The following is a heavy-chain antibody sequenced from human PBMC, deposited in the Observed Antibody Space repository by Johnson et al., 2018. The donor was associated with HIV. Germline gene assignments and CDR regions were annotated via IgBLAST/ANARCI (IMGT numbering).Heavy chain of an antibody. CDR3: ASRSYGYVRHAFDI. D-gene: IGHD5-18*01. Sequence: MLLVESGGGLVQPWGSLRLSCAASGFAFSGYWMSWVRQAPGKGLEWVANIKQYGSEKYYVDSMKGRFTISRDNAKNSLYLQMNSLRAEDTAVYYCASRSYGYVRHAFDIWGQGTMVTVSS. V-gene: IGHV3-7*01. J-gene: IGHJ3*02. CDR1: GFAFSGYW. CDR2: IKQYGSEK.